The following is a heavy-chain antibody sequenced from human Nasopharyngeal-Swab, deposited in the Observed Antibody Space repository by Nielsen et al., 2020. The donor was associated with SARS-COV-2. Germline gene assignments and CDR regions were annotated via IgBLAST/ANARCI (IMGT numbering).Heavy chain of an antibody. D-gene: IGHD3-3*01. Sequence: GESLKISCKGSGSSFTSYWISWVRQMPGKGLEWMGRIDPSDSYTNYSPSFQGHVTISADKSISTAYLQWSSLKASDTAMYYCARQAYDFWSGYYTGPYYYYMDVWGKGTTVTVSS. CDR3: ARQAYDFWSGYYTGPYYYYMDV. V-gene: IGHV5-10-1*01. CDR2: IDPSDSYT. J-gene: IGHJ6*03. CDR1: GSSFTSYW.